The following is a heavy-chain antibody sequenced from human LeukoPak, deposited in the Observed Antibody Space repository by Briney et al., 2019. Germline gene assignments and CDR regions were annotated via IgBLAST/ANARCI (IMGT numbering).Heavy chain of an antibody. Sequence: SSETLSPTCTVSGGSVSSGSYYWSWIRQPPGKGLEWIGYIYYSGSTNYNPSLKSRVTISVDTSKNQFSLKLSSVTAADTAVYYCARWGHDNSGYHFDYWGQGSLVTVSS. J-gene: IGHJ4*02. CDR3: ARWGHDNSGYHFDY. CDR2: IYYSGST. D-gene: IGHD3-22*01. V-gene: IGHV4-61*01. CDR1: GGSVSSGSYY.